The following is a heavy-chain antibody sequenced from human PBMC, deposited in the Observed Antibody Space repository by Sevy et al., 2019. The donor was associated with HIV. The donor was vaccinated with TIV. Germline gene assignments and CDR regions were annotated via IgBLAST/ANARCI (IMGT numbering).Heavy chain of an antibody. J-gene: IGHJ4*01. V-gene: IGHV3-30-3*01. D-gene: IGHD6-13*01. CDR3: AIDGGYSIKWYPLY. CDR2: ISYEGTET. Sequence: GGSLRLSCAASGFAFSSHAMHWVRQAPGKGLEWVAVISYEGTETLYAASVEGRFTISRDNSKNMLSLQINSLRPEDTAVYYSAIDGGYSIKWYPLYWGHGTLVTVSS. CDR1: GFAFSSHA.